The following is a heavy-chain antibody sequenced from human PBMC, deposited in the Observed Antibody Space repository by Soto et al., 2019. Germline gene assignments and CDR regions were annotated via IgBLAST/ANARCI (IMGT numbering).Heavy chain of an antibody. J-gene: IGHJ4*02. CDR2: IIPIFGTA. V-gene: IGHV1-69*13. CDR1: GGTFSSYA. CDR3: ARGREQQLFYFDY. D-gene: IGHD6-13*01. Sequence: GASVKVSCKASGGTFSSYAISWVRQAPGQGLEWMGGIIPIFGTANYAQKFQGRVTITADESTSTAYMELSSLRSEDTAVYYCARGREQQLFYFDYWGQGTLVTVPQ.